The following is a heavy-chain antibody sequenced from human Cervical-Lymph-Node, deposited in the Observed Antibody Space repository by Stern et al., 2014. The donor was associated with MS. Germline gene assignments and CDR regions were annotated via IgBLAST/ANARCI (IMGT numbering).Heavy chain of an antibody. Sequence: QVQLQESGPGLVKPSETLSLTCTVSGGSISSSSYYWGWIRQPPGKGLEWIGSIYYSGSTYYNPSLKSRVTISVDTSKTQFSLKLSSVTAADTAVYYCARQAVAGRVYRFDPWGQGTLVTVSS. CDR3: ARQAVAGRVYRFDP. CDR2: IYYSGST. J-gene: IGHJ5*02. CDR1: GGSISSSSYY. V-gene: IGHV4-39*01. D-gene: IGHD6-19*01.